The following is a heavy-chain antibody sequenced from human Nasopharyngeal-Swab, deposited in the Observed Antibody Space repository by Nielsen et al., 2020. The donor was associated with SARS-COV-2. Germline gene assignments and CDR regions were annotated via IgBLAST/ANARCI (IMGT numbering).Heavy chain of an antibody. CDR1: GGTFSSYA. CDR3: AGGPGEWLSQYYYYYGMDV. V-gene: IGHV1-69*04. Sequence: SVKVSCKASGGTFSSYAISWVRQDPGQGLEWMGRIIPILGIANYAQKFQGRVTITADKSTSTAYMELSSLRSEDTAVYYCAGGPGEWLSQYYYYYGMDVWGQGTTVTVSS. CDR2: IIPILGIA. D-gene: IGHD3-3*01. J-gene: IGHJ6*02.